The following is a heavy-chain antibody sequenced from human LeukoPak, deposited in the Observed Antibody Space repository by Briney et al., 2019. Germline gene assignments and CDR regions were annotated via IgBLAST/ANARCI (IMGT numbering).Heavy chain of an antibody. J-gene: IGHJ6*02. Sequence: PSETLSLTCTVSGGSISSGGYYWSWIRQHPGKGLEWIGYIYYSGSTYYNPSLKSRVTISVDTSKNQFSLKLSSVTAADTAVYYCARDLPGYSSSWPRRNYYYGMDVWGQGTTVTVSS. CDR3: ARDLPGYSSSWPRRNYYYGMDV. CDR1: GGSISSGGYY. D-gene: IGHD6-13*01. V-gene: IGHV4-31*03. CDR2: IYYSGST.